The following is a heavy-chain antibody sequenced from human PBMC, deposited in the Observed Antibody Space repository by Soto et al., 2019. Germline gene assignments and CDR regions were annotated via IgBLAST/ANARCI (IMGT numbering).Heavy chain of an antibody. V-gene: IGHV1-3*01. CDR3: AREYSSGWYLFGY. CDR2: INAGNGNT. D-gene: IGHD6-19*01. CDR1: GYTFTSYA. Sequence: VQLVQSGAEVKKPGASVKVSCKASGYTFTSYAMHWVRQAPGQRLEGMGWINAGNGNTKYSQKFQGRVTITRDTSASTAYMELSSLRSEDTAVYYCAREYSSGWYLFGYWGQGTLVTVSS. J-gene: IGHJ4*02.